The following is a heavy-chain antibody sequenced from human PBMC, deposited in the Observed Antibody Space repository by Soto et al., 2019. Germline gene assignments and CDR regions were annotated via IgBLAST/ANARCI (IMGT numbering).Heavy chain of an antibody. D-gene: IGHD1-26*01. CDR3: ARRRSGSDYDY. CDR1: GFTFSTYA. CDR2: ISGRGDST. J-gene: IGHJ4*02. V-gene: IGHV3-23*01. Sequence: EVQLLESGGGLVQPGGSLRLSCAASGFTFSTYAMGWVRQAPGKGLEWVSAISGRGDSTYYADSVKGRFTISRDNSKNTLYLQMTCLRAEDTAVYYCARRRSGSDYDYWGQGTLVTVSS.